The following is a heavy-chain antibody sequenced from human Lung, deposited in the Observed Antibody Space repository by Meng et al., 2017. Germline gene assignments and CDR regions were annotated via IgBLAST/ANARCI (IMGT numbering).Heavy chain of an antibody. CDR2: MNPKSGNT. V-gene: IGHV1-8*01. J-gene: IGHJ4*02. D-gene: IGHD6-25*01. CDR3: ARDEDISAAGKLFGDY. CDR1: GYIFTSD. Sequence: HVALVDSWAEVKKPGASVKVSCKASGYIFTSDINWVRQATGQGLEWMGWMNPKSGNTGYAQKFQGRVTMTRDTSISTAYMELSSLRSEDTAMYYCARDEDISAAGKLFGDYWGQGTLVTVSS.